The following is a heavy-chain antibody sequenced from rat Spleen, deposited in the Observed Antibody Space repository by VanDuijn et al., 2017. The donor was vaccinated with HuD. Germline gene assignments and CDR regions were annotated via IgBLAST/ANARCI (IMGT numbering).Heavy chain of an antibody. Sequence: QVQLKETGPGLVQPTQTLSITCTVSGFSLTSYYMQWVRQTPGKGLEWMGFIRSGGSTKYNSAVQSRLSISRDTSESQVFLKVNSLQPEDTGTYYCARGNFDYWGQGVMVTVSS. CDR3: ARGNFDY. CDR1: GFSLTSYY. J-gene: IGHJ2*01. V-gene: IGHV2-65*01. CDR2: IRSGGST.